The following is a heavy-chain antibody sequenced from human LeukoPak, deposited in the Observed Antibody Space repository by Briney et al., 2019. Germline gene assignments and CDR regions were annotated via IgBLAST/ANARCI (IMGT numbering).Heavy chain of an antibody. D-gene: IGHD3-16*01. V-gene: IGHV1-69*04. J-gene: IGHJ4*02. Sequence: ASVKVSCKASGGTFSNDAISWVRQAPGQGLEWMGRVIPTLGIALYAQRFKGRVTITADKSTSTAYMELSSLTFEDTAVYFCARGWGGWVDYWGQGTLVTVSS. CDR3: ARGWGGWVDY. CDR2: VIPTLGIA. CDR1: GGTFSNDA.